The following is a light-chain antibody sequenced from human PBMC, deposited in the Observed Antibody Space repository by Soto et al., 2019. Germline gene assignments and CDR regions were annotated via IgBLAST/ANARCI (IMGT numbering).Light chain of an antibody. Sequence: DLVMTQPPLSLPVTPGEPASISCRSSQSLLYSKRKNSVNWYLQKPGQSPQLLIYLGSTRASAVPDRFSVSGSGRDFTLKISRVEAEYVGVYYCLQALHTPPNFVQGTRLEI. V-gene: IGKV2-28*01. CDR1: QSLLYSKRKNS. CDR2: LGS. CDR3: LQALHTPPN. J-gene: IGKJ5*01.